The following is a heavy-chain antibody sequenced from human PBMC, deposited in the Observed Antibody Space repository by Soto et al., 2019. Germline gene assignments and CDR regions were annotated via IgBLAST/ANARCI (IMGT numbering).Heavy chain of an antibody. D-gene: IGHD3-3*01. V-gene: IGHV4-59*01. CDR3: ARIAADAYWSGYDDY. CDR2: ISYTGST. Sequence: QEQLQESGPRLVKPSENLSLTCSVSGGSISNYHWSWIRQPPWKGLEWIGYISYTGSTNYSPSLKSRVTMLLATSKKQFSLKLSSVTAADTAVYYCARIAADAYWSGYDDYWGQGTLVTVSS. CDR1: GGSISNYH. J-gene: IGHJ4*02.